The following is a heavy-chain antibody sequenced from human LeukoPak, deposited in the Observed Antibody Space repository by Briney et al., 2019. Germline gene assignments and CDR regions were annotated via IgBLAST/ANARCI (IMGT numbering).Heavy chain of an antibody. V-gene: IGHV4-4*07. Sequence: SETLSLTCTVSSGSVNSYYWGWVRQPAGRGLEWIGRIYTTGKTDYNPSLKSRLTMSVDTSKRQFSLNLRSVTAADTAIYYCARHGYTASHYFLDFWSQGTLVTVSS. CDR1: SGSVNSYY. CDR3: ARHGYTASHYFLDF. D-gene: IGHD3-16*01. J-gene: IGHJ4*02. CDR2: IYTTGKT.